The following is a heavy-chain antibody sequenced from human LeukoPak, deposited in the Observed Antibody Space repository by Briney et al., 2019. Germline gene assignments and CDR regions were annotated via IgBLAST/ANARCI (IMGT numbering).Heavy chain of an antibody. CDR2: INQDGSEK. CDR3: ARDRAVSRRYYFDY. J-gene: IGHJ4*02. CDR1: GFSFSSYS. Sequence: GGSLRLSCAASGFSFSSYSMTWVRQAPGKGLEWVANINQDGSEKYYVDSVKGRFTFSRDNAKNSLYLQMNSLRAEDTAVYYCARDRAVSRRYYFDYWGQGTLVTVSS. V-gene: IGHV3-7*01. D-gene: IGHD5/OR15-5a*01.